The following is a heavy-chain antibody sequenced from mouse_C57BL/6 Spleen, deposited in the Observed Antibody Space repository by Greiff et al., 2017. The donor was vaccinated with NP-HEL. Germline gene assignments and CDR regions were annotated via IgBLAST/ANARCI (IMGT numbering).Heavy chain of an antibody. D-gene: IGHD1-1*01. CDR1: GFSLTSYG. J-gene: IGHJ2*01. V-gene: IGHV2-6*03. CDR2: IWSDGST. Sequence: QVQLKESGPGLVAPSQSLSITCTVSGFSLTSYGVHWVRQPPGKGLEWLVVIWSDGSTTYNSALKSRLSISKDNSKSQVFLKMNSLQTDETARYEGAREGREGSRDDFDSWGQGTTLTVSS. CDR3: AREGREGSRDDFDS.